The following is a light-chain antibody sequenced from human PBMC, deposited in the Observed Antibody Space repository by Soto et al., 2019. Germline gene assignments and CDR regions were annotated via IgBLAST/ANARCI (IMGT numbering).Light chain of an antibody. CDR3: QQRSGWPFT. CDR1: QSVSTY. V-gene: IGKV3-11*01. CDR2: DAS. J-gene: IGKJ3*01. Sequence: EIVLTQSPATLSLSPGERATLSCRASQSVSTYLAWYQQKPGQAPRLLIYDASNRATGIPARFSGSGSGTDFTLTISSLEPEDFAVYYCQQRSGWPFTFGPGTKVDSK.